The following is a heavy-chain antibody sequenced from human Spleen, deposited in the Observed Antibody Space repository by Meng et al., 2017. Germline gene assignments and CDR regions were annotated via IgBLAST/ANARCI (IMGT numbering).Heavy chain of an antibody. CDR2: IYYSGST. CDR3: ARISKGSGNFYYFDH. V-gene: IGHV4-39*07. J-gene: IGHJ4*02. CDR1: GGSISSSSYY. D-gene: IGHD3-10*01. Sequence: SETLSLTCTVSGGSISSSSYYWGWIRQPPGKGLEWIGSIYYSGSTSYNPSLKSRVTISVDASKNQFSLKLRSVIAADTAVYYCARISKGSGNFYYFDHWGQGTLVTVSS.